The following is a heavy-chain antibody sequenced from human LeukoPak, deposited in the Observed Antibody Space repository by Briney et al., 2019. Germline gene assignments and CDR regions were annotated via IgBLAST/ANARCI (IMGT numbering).Heavy chain of an antibody. CDR2: ISYDGNSK. J-gene: IGHJ5*02. V-gene: IGHV3-30*18. D-gene: IGHD6-19*01. CDR1: GFTISSHG. CDR3: ANDWGSSGWYNYFDP. Sequence: GGSLRLSCAVSGFTISSHGMHWVRQAPGKGLEWVAMISYDGNSKYYGDSVKGRFTISRDNSKNTLYLQMDSLRTEDTAVYYCANDWGSSGWYNYFDPWGQGTLVTVSS.